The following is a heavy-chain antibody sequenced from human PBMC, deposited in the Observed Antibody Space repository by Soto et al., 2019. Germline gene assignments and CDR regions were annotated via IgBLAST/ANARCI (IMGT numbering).Heavy chain of an antibody. J-gene: IGHJ5*02. Sequence: EASVKVSCKASGGTFSSYAISWVRQAPGQGLEWMGGIIPIFGTANYAQKFQGRVTITADESTSTAYMELSSLRSEDTAVYYCARLGYCSSTSCYESWFDPWGQGTLVTVSS. CDR1: GGTFSSYA. CDR3: ARLGYCSSTSCYESWFDP. D-gene: IGHD2-2*01. CDR2: IIPIFGTA. V-gene: IGHV1-69*13.